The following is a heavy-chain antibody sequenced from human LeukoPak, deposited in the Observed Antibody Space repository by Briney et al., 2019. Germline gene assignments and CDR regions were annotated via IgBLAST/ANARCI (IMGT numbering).Heavy chain of an antibody. D-gene: IGHD5-18*01. CDR2: IYYSGST. CDR3: ARTVNTAFAYYYYYMDV. V-gene: IGHV4-59*01. J-gene: IGHJ6*03. CDR1: GGSISSYY. Sequence: PSETLSLTCTVSGGSISSYYWSWIRQPPGKGLEWIGYIYYSGSTNYNPSLRSRVTISVDTSKNQFSLKLSPVTAADTAVYYCARTVNTAFAYYYYYMDVWGKGTTVTVSS.